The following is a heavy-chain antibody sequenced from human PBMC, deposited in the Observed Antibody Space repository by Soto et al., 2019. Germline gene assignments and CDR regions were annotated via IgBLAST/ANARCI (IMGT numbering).Heavy chain of an antibody. CDR1: GYKLSDTW. Sequence: EVQLVQSGAEVKEPGESLKISCKGSGYKLSDTWINWVRHRPGKGLAWMGIIYPGTSETRYSRSFHGQVTLSADKYMNTAYLPSSSLKASDTGTYYCAKEAGSAYFGMDVWGQGTTVTVSS. CDR2: IYPGTSET. CDR3: AKEAGSAYFGMDV. V-gene: IGHV5-51*03. D-gene: IGHD6-19*01. J-gene: IGHJ6*02.